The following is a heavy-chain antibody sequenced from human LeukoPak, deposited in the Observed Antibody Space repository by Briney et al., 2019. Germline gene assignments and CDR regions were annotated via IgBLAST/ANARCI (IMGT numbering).Heavy chain of an antibody. CDR3: ARYAGGSYTPEFDY. D-gene: IGHD1-26*01. Sequence: SETLSLTCTVSGGSISSSSYDWSWIRQPPGKGLEWIGYIYRSGSTYYNPSLKSRVTISVDRSKNHFSLKLSSVTAADTAVYYCARYAGGSYTPEFDYWGQGTLVTVSS. J-gene: IGHJ4*02. CDR2: IYRSGST. V-gene: IGHV4-30-2*01. CDR1: GGSISSSSYD.